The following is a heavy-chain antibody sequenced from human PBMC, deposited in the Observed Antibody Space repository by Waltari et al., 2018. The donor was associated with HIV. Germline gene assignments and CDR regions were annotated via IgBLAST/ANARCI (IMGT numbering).Heavy chain of an antibody. Sequence: QLQLQESGPGLVKPSETLSLVCRVSVGSIKNPAYYLAWIRQPPGKGFEWIGTIYSAGNTYDKESGKSFLPGRIPISADASKNHCSLRLGSVTDADTAGSFCSGLILGATSRYFADWGRGTLVTVSS. CDR3: SGLILGATSRYFAD. CDR2: IYSAGNT. V-gene: IGHV4-39*02. J-gene: IGHJ2*01. D-gene: IGHD1-26*01. CDR1: VGSIKNPAYY.